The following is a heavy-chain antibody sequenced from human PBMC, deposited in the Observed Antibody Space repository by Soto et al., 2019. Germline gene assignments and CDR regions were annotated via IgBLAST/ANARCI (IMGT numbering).Heavy chain of an antibody. CDR3: ARYDYGSGNDYNIDY. CDR1: GASISSSNW. D-gene: IGHD3-10*01. CDR2: IHHGGST. V-gene: IGHV4-4*02. Sequence: QVQLQESGPGLVKPSGTLSLTCVVSGASISSSNWWSWVRQSPGKGLEWIGEIHHGGSTNYNQYLKSRVTISVDKSKNQFSLSLSSVTDADTAVYYCARYDYGSGNDYNIDYWGQGTLGTVSS. J-gene: IGHJ4*02.